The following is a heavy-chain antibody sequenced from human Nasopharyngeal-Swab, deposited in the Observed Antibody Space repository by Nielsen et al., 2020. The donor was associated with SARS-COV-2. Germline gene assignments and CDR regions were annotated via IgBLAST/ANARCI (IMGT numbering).Heavy chain of an antibody. CDR3: AKDVHGDYGGIDY. J-gene: IGHJ4*02. CDR1: GFTLSSSG. V-gene: IGHV3-30*18. CDR2: ISYDGSNE. D-gene: IGHD4-17*01. Sequence: GESLKISCAASGFTLSSSGMDWVRQAPGKGLEWVAVISYDGSNEYYGDSVKGRFTISRDNYKNTLYLQMNSLRVDDTAVYYCAKDVHGDYGGIDYWGQGILVTVSS.